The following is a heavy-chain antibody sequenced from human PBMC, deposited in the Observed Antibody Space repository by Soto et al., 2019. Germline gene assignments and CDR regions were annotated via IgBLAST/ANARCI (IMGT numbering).Heavy chain of an antibody. V-gene: IGHV1-18*01. CDR2: ISTHDDDT. CDR3: ARDGSSCSSSGCCYQYLEY. D-gene: IGHD6-19*01. J-gene: IGHJ4*02. Sequence: ASVKVSCKASGYTFINYGINWVRQAPGQGLEWMGWISTHDDDTNYAQKFQGRVIMTTDTSTKTVYMEVRSLTSDDTAVYFCARDGSSCSSSGCCYQYLEYWGQGTPVTVSS. CDR1: GYTFINYG.